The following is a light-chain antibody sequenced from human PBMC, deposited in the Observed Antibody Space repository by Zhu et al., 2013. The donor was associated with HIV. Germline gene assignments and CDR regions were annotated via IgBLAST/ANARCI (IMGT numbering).Light chain of an antibody. Sequence: DIQLTQSPSFLSASVGDRVTITCRASQRISSFLAWYQQKPGKAPQLLIYGASTLEGGVPSRFSGSGSGAEFTLTISRLEPEDFAVYYCQQYGSSPYSFGQGTKLEIK. CDR3: QQYGSSPYS. CDR2: GAS. CDR1: QRISSF. J-gene: IGKJ2*03. V-gene: IGKV1-9*01.